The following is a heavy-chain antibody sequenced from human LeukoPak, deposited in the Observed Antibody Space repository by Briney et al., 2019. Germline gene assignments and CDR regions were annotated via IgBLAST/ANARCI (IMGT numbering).Heavy chain of an antibody. CDR1: GYTFTGYY. J-gene: IGHJ5*01. CDR3: ARSDGFSGYSSLGDS. V-gene: IGHV1-2*02. D-gene: IGHD3-22*01. Sequence: ASVKVSCKASGYTFTGYYIHWVRQAPGQGPEWMGWINPNSGGTIYAQKFQGRVTLTRDTSVSTAYMELSRLRSDDTAVYYCARSDGFSGYSSLGDSWGQGTLVTVSS. CDR2: INPNSGGT.